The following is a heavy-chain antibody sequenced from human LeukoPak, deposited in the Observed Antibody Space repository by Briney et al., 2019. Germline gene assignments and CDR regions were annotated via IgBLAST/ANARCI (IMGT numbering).Heavy chain of an antibody. Sequence: SETLSLTCTVSGGSISGYYWSWIRQPPGKGMEWIGYVYYTGSGNYNPSLKSRVTISVDTSKNQFSLKLSSVTAADTAVYYCARDKGGIVGAPYYYYGMDVWGQGTTVTVSS. CDR3: ARDKGGIVGAPYYYYGMDV. CDR2: VYYTGSG. V-gene: IGHV4-59*12. J-gene: IGHJ6*02. D-gene: IGHD1-26*01. CDR1: GGSISGYY.